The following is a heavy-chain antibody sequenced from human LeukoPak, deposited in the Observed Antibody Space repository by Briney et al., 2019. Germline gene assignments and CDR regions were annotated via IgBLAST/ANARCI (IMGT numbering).Heavy chain of an antibody. CDR1: GYTFITYG. CDR3: ARGPHTVTFDY. J-gene: IGHJ4*02. CDR2: TNPRNGNT. Sequence: ASVKVSCKASGYTFITYGISWVRQAPGQGLEWMGWTNPRNGNTNYVQNLQGRVTITADESTSTAYMELSSLRSEDTAVYYCARGPHTVTFDYWGQGTLVTVSS. V-gene: IGHV1-18*01. D-gene: IGHD4-17*01.